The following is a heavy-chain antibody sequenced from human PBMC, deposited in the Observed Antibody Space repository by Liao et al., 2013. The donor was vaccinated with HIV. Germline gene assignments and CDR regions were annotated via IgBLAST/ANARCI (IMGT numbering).Heavy chain of an antibody. J-gene: IGHJ5*02. V-gene: IGHV4-39*07. CDR3: ARALPSKGGSGFFVAFDP. D-gene: IGHD2-21*01. CDR1: GGSISSIDYY. CDR2: IYYSGIP. Sequence: QLQLQESGPGLVKPSGTLSLTCTVSGGSISSIDYYWAWIRQPPGKGLEWIGYIYYSGIPYSTPSLTRRVTLSVDTSNNQFSLKLSSVTAADTAVYYCARALPSKGGSGFFVAFDPWGPGTLVTVSS.